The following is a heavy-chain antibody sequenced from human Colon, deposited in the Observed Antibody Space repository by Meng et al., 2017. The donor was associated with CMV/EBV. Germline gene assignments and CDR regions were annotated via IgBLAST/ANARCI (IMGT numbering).Heavy chain of an antibody. CDR1: GGTLSSHG. J-gene: IGHJ4*02. CDR2: IIPMFGTA. D-gene: IGHD3-3*01. V-gene: IGHV1-69*05. CDR3: ARGLRFLEWLRPYYFDY. Sequence: SVKVSCKASGGTLSSHGFSWVRQAPGQGLEWVGGIIPMFGTANYAQTFRGRVTITTDDSTSTAYMELRTLRSEDTAVYYCARGLRFLEWLRPYYFDYWGQGTLVTVSS.